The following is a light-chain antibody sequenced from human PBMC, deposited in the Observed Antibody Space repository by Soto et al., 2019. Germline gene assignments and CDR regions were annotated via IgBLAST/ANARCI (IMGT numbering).Light chain of an antibody. Sequence: IVMTQSPATLSLSPGERATLSCRASQSVSSYLAWYQQKPGQAPRLLIYDASNRATGIPARFSGTGSGTDFTLTINNLEPEDFAVYYCQVRTNWSIAFGRGPRLEI. CDR1: QSVSSY. J-gene: IGKJ5*01. V-gene: IGKV3-11*01. CDR3: QVRTNWSIA. CDR2: DAS.